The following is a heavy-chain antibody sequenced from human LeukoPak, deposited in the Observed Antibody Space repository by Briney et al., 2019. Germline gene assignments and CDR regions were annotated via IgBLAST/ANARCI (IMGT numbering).Heavy chain of an antibody. V-gene: IGHV3-11*01. CDR1: GFTFSDFY. Sequence: GGSLRLSCAASGFTFSDFYMTWIRQAPGKGLEWVSYSSNGGSTIYYADSVKGRFTISRDNAKNSLYLQMNSLRAEDTAVYYCTTGNQYDFWSGYPPFDYWGQGTLVTVSS. D-gene: IGHD3-3*01. CDR2: SSNGGSTI. CDR3: TTGNQYDFWSGYPPFDY. J-gene: IGHJ4*02.